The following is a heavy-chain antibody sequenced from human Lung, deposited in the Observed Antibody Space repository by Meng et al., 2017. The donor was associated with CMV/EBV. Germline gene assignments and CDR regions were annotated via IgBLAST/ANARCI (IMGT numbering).Heavy chain of an antibody. CDR2: IYTGGIT. J-gene: IGHJ6*02. CDR1: GFSVNSNF. Sequence: ESXKISXAASGFSVNSNFMNWVRQAPGKGLEWVSVIYTGGITYYADSVKGRFTISRDNSKNTVHLQMNNLRPGDTAVYYCARDLRPSGGGMDVSGQRTTVTVSS. D-gene: IGHD2-8*02. V-gene: IGHV3-53*01. CDR3: ARDLRPSGGGMDV.